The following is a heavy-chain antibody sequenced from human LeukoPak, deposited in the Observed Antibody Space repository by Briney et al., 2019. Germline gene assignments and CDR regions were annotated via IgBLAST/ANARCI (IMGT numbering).Heavy chain of an antibody. CDR2: INHSGST. V-gene: IGHV4-34*01. J-gene: IGHJ6*03. Sequence: SETLSLTCAVYGGSFSGYYWSWIRQPPGKGLEWIGEINHSGSTNYNPSLKSRVTISVDTSKNQFSLKLSSVTAADTAVYYCARHSRSGNRYYYYYMDVWGKGTTVTVSS. D-gene: IGHD3-3*01. CDR1: GGSFSGYY. CDR3: ARHSRSGNRYYYYYMDV.